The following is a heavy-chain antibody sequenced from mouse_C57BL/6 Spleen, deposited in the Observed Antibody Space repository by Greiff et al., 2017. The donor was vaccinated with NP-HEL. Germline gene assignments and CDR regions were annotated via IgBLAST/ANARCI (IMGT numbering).Heavy chain of an antibody. J-gene: IGHJ2*01. CDR2: ISSGGSYT. CDR3: ARRGVVEKGYYFDY. Sequence: EVKLMESGGDLVKPGGSLKLSCAASGFTFSSYGMSWVRQTPDKRLEWVATISSGGSYTYYPDSVKGRFTISRDNAKKTLYLQMSSLKSEDTAMYYCARRGVVEKGYYFDYWGQGTTLTVSS. CDR1: GFTFSSYG. V-gene: IGHV5-6*02. D-gene: IGHD1-1*01.